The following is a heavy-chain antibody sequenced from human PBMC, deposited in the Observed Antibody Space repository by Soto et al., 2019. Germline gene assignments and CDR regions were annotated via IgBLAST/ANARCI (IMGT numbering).Heavy chain of an antibody. J-gene: IGHJ5*02. CDR3: ARDSVAAVEWFDH. CDR1: GDSISSDNL. Sequence: SEPLSLTCAVSGDSISSDNLWSWVRQSPGKGLEWIGDIYHNENTNYNPSLKSRVNMSLDKSKNQFSLKLSSVTAADTAIYYWARDSVAAVEWFDHWGQGTLVNVA. D-gene: IGHD6-13*01. CDR2: IYHNENT. V-gene: IGHV4-4*02.